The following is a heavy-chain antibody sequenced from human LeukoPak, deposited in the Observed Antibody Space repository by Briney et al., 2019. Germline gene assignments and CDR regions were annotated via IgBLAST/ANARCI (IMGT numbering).Heavy chain of an antibody. CDR2: ISSSSSTI. CDR1: GFTFSSYS. D-gene: IGHD6-13*01. V-gene: IGHV3-48*04. Sequence: RPGGSLRLSCAASGFTFSSYSMNWVRQAPGKGLEWVSYISSSSSTIYYADSVKGRFTISRDNAKNTLYLQMNSLRAEDTAVYYCAREPNSNWFDYWGQGTLVTVSS. CDR3: AREPNSNWFDY. J-gene: IGHJ4*02.